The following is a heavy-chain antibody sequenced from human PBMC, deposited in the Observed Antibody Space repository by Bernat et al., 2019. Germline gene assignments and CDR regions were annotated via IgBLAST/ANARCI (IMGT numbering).Heavy chain of an antibody. CDR1: GFTFSSYG. CDR2: IWYDGSNK. D-gene: IGHD5-18*01. V-gene: IGHV3-33*01. CDR3: ARDRQYSYGNYWFEP. Sequence: QVQLVESGGGVVQPGRSLRLSCAASGFTFSSYGMHWVRQAPGKGLEWVAVIWYDGSNKYYADSVKGRFTISRDNSKNTLYLQMNSLRAEDTAVYYCARDRQYSYGNYWFEPWGQGTLVTVSS. J-gene: IGHJ5*02.